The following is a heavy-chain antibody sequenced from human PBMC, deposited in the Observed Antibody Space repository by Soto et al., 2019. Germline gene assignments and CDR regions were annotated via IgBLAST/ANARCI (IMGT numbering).Heavy chain of an antibody. CDR3: AKGRGSSPWALFDP. V-gene: IGHV3-23*01. J-gene: IGHJ5*02. CDR2: ISGSGGST. CDR1: GFTFSSYA. D-gene: IGHD2-2*01. Sequence: GGSLRLSCAAPGFTFSSYAMSWVRQAPGKGLEWVSAISGSGGSTYYADSVKGRFTISRDNSKNTLYLQMNSLRAEDTAVYYCAKGRGSSPWALFDPWGQGTLVTVSS.